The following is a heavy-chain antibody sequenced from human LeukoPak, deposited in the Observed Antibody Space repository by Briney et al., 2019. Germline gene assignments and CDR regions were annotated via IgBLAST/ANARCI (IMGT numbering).Heavy chain of an antibody. CDR1: GGSISSYY. J-gene: IGHJ5*02. Sequence: SETLSLTCTVSGGSISSYYWSWIRQPPGKGLEWIGYIYYSGSTNYNPSLKSRVTISVDTSKNQFSLKLSSVTAADTAVYYCARELALRRFDPWGQGTLVTVSS. CDR3: ARELALRRFDP. CDR2: IYYSGST. V-gene: IGHV4-59*12.